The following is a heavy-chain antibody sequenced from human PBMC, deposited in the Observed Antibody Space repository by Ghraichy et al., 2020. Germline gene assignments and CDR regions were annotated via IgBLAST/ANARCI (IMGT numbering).Heavy chain of an antibody. CDR2: FIPIIGTS. CDR3: ATLYGIGWHFDH. Sequence: SVKVSCKASGDSFSNFAISWVRQAPGQGLEWMAGFIPIIGTSSYARRFQDRVTITADESTSTAYMELSSLSSEDTAVYFCATLYGIGWHFDHWGQGTLVTVSS. CDR1: GDSFSNFA. D-gene: IGHD6-19*01. V-gene: IGHV1-69*13. J-gene: IGHJ4*02.